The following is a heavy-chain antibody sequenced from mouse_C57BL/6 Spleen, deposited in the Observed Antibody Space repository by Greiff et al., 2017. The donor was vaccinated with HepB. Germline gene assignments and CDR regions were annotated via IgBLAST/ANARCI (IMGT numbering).Heavy chain of an antibody. Sequence: EVKLVESEGGLVQPGSSMKLSCTASGFTFSDYYMAWVRQVPEKGLEWVANINYDGSSTYYLDSLKSRFIISRDNAKNILYLQMSSLKSEDTATYYCARALGYWYYGVWGTGTTVPVSS. D-gene: IGHD4-1*01. J-gene: IGHJ1*03. CDR3: ARALGYWYYGV. CDR1: GFTFSDYY. V-gene: IGHV5-16*01. CDR2: INYDGSST.